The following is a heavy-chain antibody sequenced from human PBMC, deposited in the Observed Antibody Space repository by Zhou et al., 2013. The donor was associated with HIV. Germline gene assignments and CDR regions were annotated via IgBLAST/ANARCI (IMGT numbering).Heavy chain of an antibody. V-gene: IGHV1-2*02. Sequence: QVQVVQSGAEVKKPGASVKVSCKASGYTFTGYYMHWVRQAPGQGLEWMGWINPNSGGTNYAQKFQGRVTMTRDTSISTAYMELSRLRSDDTAVYYCARDKGIAVAGPSPVFDYWGQGTLVTVSS. CDR1: GYTFTGYY. CDR2: INPNSGGT. D-gene: IGHD6-19*01. J-gene: IGHJ4*02. CDR3: ARDKGIAVAGPSPVFDY.